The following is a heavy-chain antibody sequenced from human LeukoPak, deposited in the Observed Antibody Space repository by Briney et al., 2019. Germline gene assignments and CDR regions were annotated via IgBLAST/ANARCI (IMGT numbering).Heavy chain of an antibody. J-gene: IGHJ4*02. CDR1: GFTFSTFA. D-gene: IGHD2-8*02. V-gene: IGHV3-23*01. CDR2: IFPSSGEI. Sequence: GGSLRLSCAASGFTFSTFAMIWVRQPPGKGLEWVSSIFPSSGEIHYADSVRGRFTISRDNSKSTLSLQMNSLRDEDTAIYYCATYRQVLLPFESWGQGTLVTVSS. CDR3: ATYRQVLLPFES.